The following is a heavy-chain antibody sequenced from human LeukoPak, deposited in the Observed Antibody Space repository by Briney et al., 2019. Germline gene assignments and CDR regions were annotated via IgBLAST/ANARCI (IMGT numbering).Heavy chain of an antibody. CDR2: ISYDGSNK. D-gene: IGHD3-22*01. V-gene: IGHV3-30*04. Sequence: PGGSLRLSCAASGFTFSSYAMHWVRQAPGKGLEWVAVISYDGSNKYYADSVKGRFTISRDNSKNTLYLQMNSLRAEDTAVYYCARGYYYDSSRYYGVVYWGQRTLVTVSS. CDR1: GFTFSSYA. J-gene: IGHJ4*02. CDR3: ARGYYYDSSRYYGVVY.